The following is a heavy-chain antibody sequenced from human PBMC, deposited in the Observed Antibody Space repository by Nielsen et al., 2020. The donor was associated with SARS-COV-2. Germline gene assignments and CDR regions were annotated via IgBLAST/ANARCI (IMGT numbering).Heavy chain of an antibody. D-gene: IGHD5-18*01. CDR1: GFTFSSYA. V-gene: IGHV3-23*01. CDR3: AREGYSYGYGMDV. Sequence: GGSLRLSCAASGFTFSSYAMSWVRQAPGKGLEWVSAISGSGGSTYYADSVKGRFTISRDNAKNSLYLQMNSLRAEDTAVYYCAREGYSYGYGMDVWGQGTTVTVSS. J-gene: IGHJ6*02. CDR2: ISGSGGST.